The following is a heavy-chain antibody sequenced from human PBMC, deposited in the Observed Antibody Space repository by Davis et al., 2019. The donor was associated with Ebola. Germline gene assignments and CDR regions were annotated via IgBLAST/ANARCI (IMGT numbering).Heavy chain of an antibody. Sequence: PSETLSITCTVSEASISGYYWNWFRQPPGKGLEWIGFISGSGRTSYNPSLRSRVTISADTSKNQFFLNLSSVSAADTAVYFCARFGEGAYWGQGTLVTVSS. CDR2: ISGSGRT. V-gene: IGHV4-59*01. CDR1: EASISGYY. J-gene: IGHJ4*02. D-gene: IGHD2-21*01. CDR3: ARFGEGAY.